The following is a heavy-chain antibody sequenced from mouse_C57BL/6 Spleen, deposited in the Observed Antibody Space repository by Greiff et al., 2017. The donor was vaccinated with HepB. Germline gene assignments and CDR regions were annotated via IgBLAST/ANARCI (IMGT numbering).Heavy chain of an antibody. CDR2: ISYSGST. D-gene: IGHD2-5*01. V-gene: IGHV3-8*01. CDR3: ARSEYYSNYGGYFDY. CDR1: GYSITSDY. Sequence: EVMLVESGPGLAKPSQTLSLTCSVTGYSITSDYWNWIRKFPGNKLEYMGYISYSGSTYYNPSLKSRISITRDTSKNQYYLQLNSVTTEDTATYYCARSEYYSNYGGYFDYWGQGTTLTVSS. J-gene: IGHJ2*01.